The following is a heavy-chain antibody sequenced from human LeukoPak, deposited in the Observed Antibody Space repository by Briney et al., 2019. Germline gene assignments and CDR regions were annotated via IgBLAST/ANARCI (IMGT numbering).Heavy chain of an antibody. V-gene: IGHV3-7*01. D-gene: IGHD4-11*01. J-gene: IGHJ5*02. Sequence: GGSLRLSCAASGFTFSSNWMSWVRQAPGKGLEWVANIKQDGSEKYYVDSVKGRFTISRDNAKNSLYLQMNSLRAEDTAVYYCARVLPYDYINRFDRWGQGTLVTVSS. CDR3: ARVLPYDYINRFDR. CDR1: GFTFSSNW. CDR2: IKQDGSEK.